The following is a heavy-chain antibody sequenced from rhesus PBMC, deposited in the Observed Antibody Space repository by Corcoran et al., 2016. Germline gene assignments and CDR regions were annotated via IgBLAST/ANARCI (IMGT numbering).Heavy chain of an antibody. J-gene: IGHJ4*01. Sequence: QVTLKESGPALVKPTQTLTLTCTFSGFSLSTSGMGVGWIRQPSRKTLEWLAHIYWNDDKYYSTSLKSRLTISKDTSKNQVVLTMTNMDPVDTATYYCARILYGNYEGGDYWGQGV. V-gene: IGHV2-1*01. CDR3: ARILYGNYEGGDY. CDR2: IYWNDDK. CDR1: GFSLSTSGMG. D-gene: IGHD4-35*01.